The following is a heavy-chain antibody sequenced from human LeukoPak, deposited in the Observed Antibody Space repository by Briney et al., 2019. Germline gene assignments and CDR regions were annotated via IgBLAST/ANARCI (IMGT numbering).Heavy chain of an antibody. V-gene: IGHV1-69*04. D-gene: IGHD2-21*01. CDR1: GGNIINYA. J-gene: IGHJ4*02. CDR2: ITPLLNST. CDR3: TRLVAGGFDS. Sequence: SVKVSCKFSGGNIINYAVSWVRQAPGQGLEWMGRITPLLNSTNYAQKFQGRVTITADKSTNTAYMELSGLESGDTAIYFCTRLVAGGFDSWGQGTQVTVSS.